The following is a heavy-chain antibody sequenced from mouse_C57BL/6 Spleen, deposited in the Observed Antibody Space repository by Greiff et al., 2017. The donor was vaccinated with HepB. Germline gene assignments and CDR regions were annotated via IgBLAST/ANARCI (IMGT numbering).Heavy chain of an antibody. Sequence: QVQLQQPGAELVKPGASVKMSCKASGYTFTSYWITWVKQRPGQGLEWIGDIYPGSGSTNYNEKFKSKATMTVATSSSTADMQLSRLTSEDSAVYYCARRVYYGNYYYAMDYWGEGTSVTVSS. V-gene: IGHV1-55*01. CDR3: ARRVYYGNYYYAMDY. D-gene: IGHD2-1*01. CDR1: GYTFTSYW. CDR2: IYPGSGST. J-gene: IGHJ4*01.